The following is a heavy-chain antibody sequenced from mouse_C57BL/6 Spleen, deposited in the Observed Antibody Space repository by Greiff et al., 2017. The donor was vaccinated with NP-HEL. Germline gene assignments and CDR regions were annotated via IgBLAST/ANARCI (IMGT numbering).Heavy chain of an antibody. CDR3: ARRSNYERGFMDY. CDR2: IYPRSGNT. Sequence: VQLQQSGAELARPGASVKLSCKASGYTFTSYGISWVKQRTGQGLEWIGEIYPRSGNTYYNEKFKGKATLTADKSSSTAYMELRSLTSEDSAVYFCARRSNYERGFMDYWGQGTSVTVSS. CDR1: GYTFTSYG. J-gene: IGHJ4*01. D-gene: IGHD2-5*01. V-gene: IGHV1-81*01.